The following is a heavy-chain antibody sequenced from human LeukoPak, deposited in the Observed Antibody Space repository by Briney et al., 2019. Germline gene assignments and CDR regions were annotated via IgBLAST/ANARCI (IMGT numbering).Heavy chain of an antibody. J-gene: IGHJ6*03. CDR1: GGSFSGYY. CDR3: ARLPAVGARLEYSYYHSMDV. CDR2: IYTTGST. V-gene: IGHV4-59*10. Sequence: SETLPLTCAVYGGSFSGYYWSWIRQPAGKGLEWIGRIYTTGSTNYNPSLKSRVTISLDTSKNQFSLKLTSVTAADTAVYYCARLPAVGARLEYSYYHSMDVWGKGTTVTISS. D-gene: IGHD1-1*01.